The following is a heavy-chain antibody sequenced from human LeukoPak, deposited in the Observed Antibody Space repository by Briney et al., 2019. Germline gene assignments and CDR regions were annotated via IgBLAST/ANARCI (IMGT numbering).Heavy chain of an antibody. Sequence: SETLSLTCTVSNYSISTDYYWGWIRQPPGKGLEWIGTMYHSGSTYYNPSLKSRVTISVDTSKNQFSLKLSSVTAADTAVYYCANLRGYSYGAGDYWGQGTLVTVSS. CDR1: NYSISTDYY. CDR3: ANLRGYSYGAGDY. CDR2: MYHSGST. D-gene: IGHD5-18*01. J-gene: IGHJ4*02. V-gene: IGHV4-38-2*02.